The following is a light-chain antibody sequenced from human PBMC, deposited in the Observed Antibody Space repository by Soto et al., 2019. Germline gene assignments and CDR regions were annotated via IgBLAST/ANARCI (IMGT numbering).Light chain of an antibody. CDR1: QSIVTY. CDR2: GAS. Sequence: DIQMTQSPASLAASVGDRVTITCRASQSIVTYLNWYQQKPGKAPKLLIYGASNLSSGVPSRFSGSGSWIHFTLTVTTMQTEDFASCYCHQSFNIPHSFGGGT. CDR3: HQSFNIPHS. V-gene: IGKV1-39*01. J-gene: IGKJ4*01.